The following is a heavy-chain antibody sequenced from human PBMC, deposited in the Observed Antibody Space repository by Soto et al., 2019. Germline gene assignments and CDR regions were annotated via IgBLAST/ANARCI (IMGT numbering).Heavy chain of an antibody. D-gene: IGHD3-9*01. J-gene: IGHJ4*02. CDR1: GYSFTSYW. CDR2: IYPGDSDT. Sequence: GESLKISCKGSGYSFTSYWIGWVRQMTGKGLEWMGIIYPGDSDTRYSPSFQGQVTISADKSISTAYLQWSSLKASGTAMYYCARHGVGDILTGQPDYWGQGTPVTVSS. CDR3: ARHGVGDILTGQPDY. V-gene: IGHV5-51*01.